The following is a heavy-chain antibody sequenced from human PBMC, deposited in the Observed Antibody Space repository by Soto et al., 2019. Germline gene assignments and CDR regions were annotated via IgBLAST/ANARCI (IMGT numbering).Heavy chain of an antibody. CDR3: ARDKDLQPTVWGF. CDR2: VYYSGAA. Sequence: SETLSLTCTVSGDSMATGGHYYNWIRQVPGKGLEWIGYVYYSGAAHYTPSLRARATISRDTSKNQFSLRLISVTAADTALYYCARDKDLQPTVWGFWGQGIQVTVSS. CDR1: GDSMATGGHY. J-gene: IGHJ4*02. V-gene: IGHV4-31*03. D-gene: IGHD3-16*01.